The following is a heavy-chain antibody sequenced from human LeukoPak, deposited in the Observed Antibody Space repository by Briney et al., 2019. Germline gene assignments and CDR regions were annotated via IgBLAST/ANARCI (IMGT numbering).Heavy chain of an antibody. CDR2: ISAYNGNT. V-gene: IGHV1-18*01. J-gene: IGHJ4*02. D-gene: IGHD2-2*01. CDR3: ARVPIIVVVPAAHDY. CDR1: GYTFTSYG. Sequence: GASVKVSCKASGYTFTSYGINWVRQARGQGLEWMGWISAYNGNTNYAQKFQGRVTMTTDTSTSAAYMELRSLRSDDTAVYYCARVPIIVVVPAAHDYWGQGTLVTVSS.